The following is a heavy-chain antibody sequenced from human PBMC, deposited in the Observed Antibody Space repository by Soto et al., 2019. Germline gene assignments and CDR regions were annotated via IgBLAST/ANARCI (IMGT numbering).Heavy chain of an antibody. J-gene: IGHJ6*02. CDR1: GFTFRTYW. CDR2: IKYDESEK. Sequence: EVQLVEYGGGLVQPGGSLRLSCVASGFTFRTYWMAWVRQAPEKGLEWVANIKYDESEKYYVDSVKGRFTVSRDNARNSLFVQMNSLRVEDTAVYYCARVRTEIYYVFDVWGQGTTVTVSS. V-gene: IGHV3-7*05. CDR3: ARVRTEIYYVFDV.